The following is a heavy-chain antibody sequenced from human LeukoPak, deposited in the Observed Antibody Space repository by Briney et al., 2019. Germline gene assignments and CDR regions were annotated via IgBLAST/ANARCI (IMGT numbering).Heavy chain of an antibody. CDR2: ISSNGGST. V-gene: IGHV3-64*01. CDR1: GFTFSSYW. Sequence: GGSLRLSCAASGFTFSSYWMSWVRQAPGKGLEYVSAISSNGGSTYYANSVKGRFTISRDNSKNTLYLQMGSLRAEDMAVYYCARGYYYDSGGYAPLGYWGQGTLVTVSS. D-gene: IGHD3-22*01. CDR3: ARGYYYDSGGYAPLGY. J-gene: IGHJ4*02.